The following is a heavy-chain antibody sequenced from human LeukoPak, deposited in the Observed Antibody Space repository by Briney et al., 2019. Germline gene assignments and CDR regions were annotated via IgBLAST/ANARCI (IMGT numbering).Heavy chain of an antibody. Sequence: ASVKVSCKASGYTFTSYGISWVRQAPGQGLEWMGWISAYNGNTNYAQKLQGRVTMTTDTSASTAYMELSSLRSEDMAVYYCARGREFGYWFDPWGQGTLVTVSS. V-gene: IGHV1-18*03. CDR1: GYTFTSYG. J-gene: IGHJ5*02. D-gene: IGHD3-10*01. CDR3: ARGREFGYWFDP. CDR2: ISAYNGNT.